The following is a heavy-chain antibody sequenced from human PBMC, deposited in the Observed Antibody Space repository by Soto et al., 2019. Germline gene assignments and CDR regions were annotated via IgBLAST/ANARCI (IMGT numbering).Heavy chain of an antibody. CDR3: AKGKAHTLFGVDTLFDY. D-gene: IGHD3-3*01. Sequence: EVQLLESGGGLVQPGGSLRLSCAASGFPFGSHAMSWVRQAPGKGLEWVSLVSGNGGTKNYADSVKGRFTISRDNSQKPLYLQMNSLRAEDTVIYYCAKGKAHTLFGVDTLFDYWGQGTLVTVSS. V-gene: IGHV3-23*01. CDR1: GFPFGSHA. CDR2: VSGNGGTK. J-gene: IGHJ4*02.